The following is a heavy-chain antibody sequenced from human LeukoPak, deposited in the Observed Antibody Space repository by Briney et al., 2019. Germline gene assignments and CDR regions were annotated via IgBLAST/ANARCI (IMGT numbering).Heavy chain of an antibody. CDR2: ISGGGVTT. V-gene: IGHV3-23*01. CDR1: GFTSIAYA. Sequence: GGSLRLSCVGSGFTSIAYALTWARQAPGKGLEWVSGISGGGVTTYYADSVKGRFTISRDNSKNTLYLQMNSLRADDTSIYYCARNQQLGGHSYYYYGMDVWGQGTTVTVSS. J-gene: IGHJ6*02. CDR3: ARNQQLGGHSYYYYGMDV. D-gene: IGHD3-16*01.